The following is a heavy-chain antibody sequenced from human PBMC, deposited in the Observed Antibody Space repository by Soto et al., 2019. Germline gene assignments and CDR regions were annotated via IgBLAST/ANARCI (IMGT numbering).Heavy chain of an antibody. Sequence: SETLSLTCSVSVGSMNGYYWSWIRQTPGQGLEWLGFIYFSGSTRYNPSLMSRLTISLDRSKRQLSMSLSSVTAADTAVYYCARSVATPGTNIDFWGQGILVTVSS. D-gene: IGHD6-13*01. CDR1: VGSMNGYY. J-gene: IGHJ4*02. V-gene: IGHV4-4*09. CDR2: IYFSGST. CDR3: ARSVATPGTNIDF.